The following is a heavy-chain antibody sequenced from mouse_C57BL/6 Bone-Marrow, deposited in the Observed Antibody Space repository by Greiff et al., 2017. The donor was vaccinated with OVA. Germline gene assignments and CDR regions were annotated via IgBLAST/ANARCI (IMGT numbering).Heavy chain of an antibody. CDR1: GFNIKDDY. V-gene: IGHV14-4*01. CDR2: IDPENGDT. CDR3: TGLRREAPFAY. Sequence: EVQLQQSGAELVRPGASVKLSCTASGFNIKDDYMHWVKQRPEQGLEWIGWIDPENGDTEYASKFQGKATITADTSSNTAYLQLSSLTSEDTAVYYCTGLRREAPFAYWGQGTLVTVSA. J-gene: IGHJ3*01. D-gene: IGHD2-12*01.